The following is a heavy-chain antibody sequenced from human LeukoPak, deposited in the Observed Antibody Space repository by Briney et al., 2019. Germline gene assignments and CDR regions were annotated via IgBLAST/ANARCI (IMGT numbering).Heavy chain of an antibody. CDR3: ARDWRAYHYYFMDV. J-gene: IGHJ6*03. V-gene: IGHV4-39*07. CDR1: GGSISSSDYY. Sequence: SETLSLSCTVSGGSISSSDYYWGWIRQPPGKGLEWIGSVYYSGSTYYNPSLKSRVTIAAETSKNQISLKLTSVTPADTAVYYCARDWRAYHYYFMDVWGKGTTVTVSS. CDR2: VYYSGST.